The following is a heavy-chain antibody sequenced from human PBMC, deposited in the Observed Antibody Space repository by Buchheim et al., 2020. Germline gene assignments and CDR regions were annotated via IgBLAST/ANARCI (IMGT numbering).Heavy chain of an antibody. V-gene: IGHV4-34*01. CDR2: IYYSGST. CDR3: ARVVVDYYDSSGADY. D-gene: IGHD3-22*01. J-gene: IGHJ4*02. CDR1: GGSFSGYY. Sequence: QVQLQQWGAGLLKPSETLSLTCAVYGGSFSGYYWSWIRQPPGKGLEWIGYIYYSGSTYYNPSLKSRVTISVDTSKNQFSLKLSSVTAADTAVYYCARVVVDYYDSSGADYWGQGTL.